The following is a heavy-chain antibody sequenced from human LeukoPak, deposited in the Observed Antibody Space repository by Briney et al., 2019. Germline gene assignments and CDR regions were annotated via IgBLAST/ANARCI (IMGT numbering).Heavy chain of an antibody. CDR3: ARDAPQVPAAGVLAS. CDR1: GFTVSVNY. Sequence: PGGSLRLSCAASGFTVSVNYMSWVRQAPGKGLEWVSVMYSGGDTYYADSVKGRFTFSRDISKNTLYLQMNGLRTEDTAMYYCARDAPQVPAAGVLASWGQGTLVTVSS. J-gene: IGHJ5*02. CDR2: MYSGGDT. D-gene: IGHD6-13*01. V-gene: IGHV3-53*01.